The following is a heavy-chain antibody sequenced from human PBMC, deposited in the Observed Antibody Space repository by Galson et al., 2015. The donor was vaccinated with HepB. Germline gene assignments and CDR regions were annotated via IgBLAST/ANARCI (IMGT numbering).Heavy chain of an antibody. CDR2: INPSGGST. Sequence: SVKVSCKASGYTFTSYYMHWVRQAPGQGLEWMGIINPSGGSTSYAQKFQGRVTMTRDTSTSTVYMELSSLRSEDTAVYYCARLPIIRDILTGPYGMDVWGQGTLVTVSS. CDR1: GYTFTSYY. CDR3: ARLPIIRDILTGPYGMDV. V-gene: IGHV1-46*01. J-gene: IGHJ6*02. D-gene: IGHD3-9*01.